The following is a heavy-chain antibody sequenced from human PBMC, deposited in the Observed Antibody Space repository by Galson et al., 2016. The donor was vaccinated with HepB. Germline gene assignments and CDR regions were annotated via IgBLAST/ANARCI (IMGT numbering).Heavy chain of an antibody. CDR2: ISGGSVTI. CDR3: ARGRRPFDL. CDR1: GFTVSDNY. Sequence: SLRLSCAASGFTVSDNYMTWVRQAPGKGLEWVSDISGGSVTIDYVDSVKGRFTISRDNAKNSLFLQMNSLSAEDTAVYYCARGRRPFDLWGQGTLVTVSS. V-gene: IGHV3-11*01. J-gene: IGHJ4*02.